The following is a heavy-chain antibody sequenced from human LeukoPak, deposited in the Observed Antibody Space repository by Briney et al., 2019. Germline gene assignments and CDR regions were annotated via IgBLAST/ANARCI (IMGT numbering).Heavy chain of an antibody. V-gene: IGHV1-2*04. CDR1: GYTFTGYY. CDR2: INPNSGGT. Sequence: ASVEVSCKASGYTFTGYYMHWVRQAPGQGLECMGWINPNSGGTNYAQKFQGWVTMTRDTSISTAYMELSRLRSDDTAVYYCARTMYYYDSSGRFDYWGQGTLVTVSS. D-gene: IGHD3-22*01. CDR3: ARTMYYYDSSGRFDY. J-gene: IGHJ4*02.